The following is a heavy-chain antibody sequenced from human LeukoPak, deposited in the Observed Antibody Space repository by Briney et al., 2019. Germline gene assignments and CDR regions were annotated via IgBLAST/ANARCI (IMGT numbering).Heavy chain of an antibody. CDR2: IYYSGST. V-gene: IGHV4-59*12. D-gene: IGHD6-13*01. Sequence: SETLSLTCTVSGGSISSYYWSWIRQPPGKGLEWIGYIYYSGSTNYNPSLKSRVTISVDTSKNQFSLKLSSVTAADTAVYYCARVGIAAAGTFDYWGQGTLVTVSS. CDR3: ARVGIAAAGTFDY. J-gene: IGHJ4*02. CDR1: GGSISSYY.